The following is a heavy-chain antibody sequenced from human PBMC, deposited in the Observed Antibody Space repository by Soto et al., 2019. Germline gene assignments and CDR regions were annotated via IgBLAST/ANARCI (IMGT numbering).Heavy chain of an antibody. Sequence: ASVKVSCKASGYTFTSYGISWVRQAPGQGLEWMGWISAYNGNTNYAQKLQGRVTMTTDTSASTAYMELSSLRSEDTAVYYCARIAGYLDAFDIWGQGTMVTVSS. CDR1: GYTFTSYG. CDR3: ARIAGYLDAFDI. CDR2: ISAYNGNT. V-gene: IGHV1-18*01. J-gene: IGHJ3*02. D-gene: IGHD5-18*01.